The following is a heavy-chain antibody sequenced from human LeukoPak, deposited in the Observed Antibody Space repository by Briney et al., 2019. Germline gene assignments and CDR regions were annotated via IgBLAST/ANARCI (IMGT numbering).Heavy chain of an antibody. J-gene: IGHJ4*02. CDR2: IYYSGST. CDR3: AREFCSSTRCYGAFDY. CDR1: GGSISSYY. Sequence: SETLSLTCTVSGGSISSYYWSWIRQPPGKGLEWIGYIYYSGSTNYNPSLKSRVTISVDTSKNQFSLKLSSVTAADTAVYYCAREFCSSTRCYGAFDYWGQGILVTVSS. V-gene: IGHV4-59*01. D-gene: IGHD2-2*01.